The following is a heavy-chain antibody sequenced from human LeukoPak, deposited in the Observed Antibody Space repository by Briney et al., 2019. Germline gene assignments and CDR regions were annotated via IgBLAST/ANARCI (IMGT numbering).Heavy chain of an antibody. D-gene: IGHD4-23*01. Sequence: PGGSLRLSCVASGFPFSAYAMHWVRQAPGKGLEYVSAISSNEGSTYYADSVKGRFTISRDNSKNTLYLQMGSLRAEDTAVYYCARGSGGNPPGRWGQGTLVTVSS. J-gene: IGHJ4*02. CDR3: ARGSGGNPPGR. CDR2: ISSNEGST. CDR1: GFPFSAYA. V-gene: IGHV3-64*02.